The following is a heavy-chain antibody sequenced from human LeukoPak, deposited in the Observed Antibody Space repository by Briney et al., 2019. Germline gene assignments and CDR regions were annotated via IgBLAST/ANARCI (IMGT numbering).Heavy chain of an antibody. Sequence: SQTLSLTCTVSGDSISSGDYYWSWIRQPPGKGLEWIGYIYYSGSTYYNPSLKSRVTISVDTSKNQFSLKLSSVTAADTAVYYCARVSDILTSYYDYWGRGTLVTVSS. V-gene: IGHV4-30-4*01. J-gene: IGHJ4*02. CDR2: IYYSGST. CDR3: ARVSDILTSYYDY. CDR1: GDSISSGDYY. D-gene: IGHD3-9*01.